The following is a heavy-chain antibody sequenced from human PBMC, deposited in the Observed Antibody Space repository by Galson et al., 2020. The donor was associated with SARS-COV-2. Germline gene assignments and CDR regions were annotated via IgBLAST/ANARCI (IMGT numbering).Heavy chain of an antibody. CDR3: AKDGSTSGAATNWFDP. V-gene: IGHV1-2*02. Sequence: ASVKVSCKASGYTFTGYFMHWVRQAPGQGLEWMGWINPNSGGTNYAQKFQDRVTMTWDTSIRTAYMVLSRLRSDDTAVYYCAKDGSTSGAATNWFDPWGQGTPVTVS. D-gene: IGHD1-26*01. CDR1: GYTFTGYF. CDR2: INPNSGGT. J-gene: IGHJ5*02.